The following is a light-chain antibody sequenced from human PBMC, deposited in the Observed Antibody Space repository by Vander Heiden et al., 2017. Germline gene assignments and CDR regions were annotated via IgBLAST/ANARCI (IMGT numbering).Light chain of an antibody. Sequence: DIQMTQSPSSLSASVGDRVTITCRASQSISSYLNWYQQKPGKAPKLLIYAASSLQSGVPSRFSGSGSATDFTLTISSLQPEDFATYYCQQRYSTPQYTFGQGTKLEIK. V-gene: IGKV1-39*01. J-gene: IGKJ2*01. CDR3: QQRYSTPQYT. CDR2: AAS. CDR1: QSISSY.